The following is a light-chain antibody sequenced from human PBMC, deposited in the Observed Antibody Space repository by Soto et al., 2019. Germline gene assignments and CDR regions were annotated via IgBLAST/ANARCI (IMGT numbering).Light chain of an antibody. CDR3: AAWDDSLNACV. Sequence: QSVLTQAPSASGTPGQRVTISCSGSSSNIGSNTVNWYQQLPGMAPKLLIFNNHQRPSGVPDRFSGSKSGTSASLAISGLQSEDEADYYCAAWDDSLNACVFGTGTQLTVL. J-gene: IGLJ1*01. CDR2: NNH. V-gene: IGLV1-44*01. CDR1: SSNIGSNT.